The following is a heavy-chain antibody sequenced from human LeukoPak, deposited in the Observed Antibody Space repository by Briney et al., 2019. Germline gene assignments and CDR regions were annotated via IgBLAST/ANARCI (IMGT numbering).Heavy chain of an antibody. CDR2: IYYSGST. D-gene: IGHD6-13*01. V-gene: IGHV4-59*01. Sequence: SETLSLTCTVSGGFISSYYWSWIRQPPGKGLEWIGYIYYSGSTNYNPSLKSRVTITVDTSKNQFSLKLSSVTAADTAVYYCARGGTAAGFDYWGQGTLVTVSS. CDR3: ARGGTAAGFDY. CDR1: GGFISSYY. J-gene: IGHJ4*02.